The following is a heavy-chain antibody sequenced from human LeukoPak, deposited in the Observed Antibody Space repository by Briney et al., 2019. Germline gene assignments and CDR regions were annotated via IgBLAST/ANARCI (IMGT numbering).Heavy chain of an antibody. CDR3: ARGGVIWSWGY. D-gene: IGHD3-10*01. V-gene: IGHV4-59*01. J-gene: IGHJ4*02. Sequence: SETLSLTCTVSGGSISSYYWSWIRQPPGKGLEWIGYIYYSGSTNYNPSLKSRVTISVDTSKNQFSLKLSSVTAADTAVYYCARGGVIWSWGYWGRGTLVTVSS. CDR1: GGSISSYY. CDR2: IYYSGST.